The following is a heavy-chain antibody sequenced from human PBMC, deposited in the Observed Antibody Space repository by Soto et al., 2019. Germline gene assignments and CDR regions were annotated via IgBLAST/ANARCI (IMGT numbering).Heavy chain of an antibody. J-gene: IGHJ4*02. D-gene: IGHD2-8*01. Sequence: HITLIESGPTLVQPTKTLTLICNYSGFSLTSSGVGVAWIRQPPGKALEWLALIYWDDAKRYTPSLKTRLTITKDTSKNQVVLTMTNMDPVCTATYLCAHGIYSTPWSHFDSWGQGALVTVSS. V-gene: IGHV2-5*02. CDR2: IYWDDAK. CDR1: GFSLTSSGVG. CDR3: AHGIYSTPWSHFDS.